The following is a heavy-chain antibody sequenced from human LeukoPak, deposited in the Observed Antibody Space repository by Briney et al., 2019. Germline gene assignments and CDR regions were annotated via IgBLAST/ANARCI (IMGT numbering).Heavy chain of an antibody. V-gene: IGHV3-66*01. Sequence: GGSLRLSCAASGFTVSSNYMSWVRQAPGKGLEWVSVIYSGGYTFYADSVKGRFTISRDNSKNTLYLQMSSLRAEDTAVYYCAKDKLASVAGNPVFDYWGQGTLVTVSS. J-gene: IGHJ4*02. CDR2: IYSGGYT. D-gene: IGHD6-19*01. CDR3: AKDKLASVAGNPVFDY. CDR1: GFTVSSNY.